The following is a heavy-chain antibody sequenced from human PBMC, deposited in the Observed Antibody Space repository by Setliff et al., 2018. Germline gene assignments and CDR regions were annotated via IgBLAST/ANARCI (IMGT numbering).Heavy chain of an antibody. Sequence: ASETLSLTCAVSGGSMNGYYWSWIRQPAGKGLEWIGRIHSGGYTDFNPTLRSRVSMSVDTSANQFSLKLKSVTAADTALYYCARVSDFWSGPAPFDHWSQGTLVTVSS. CDR3: ARVSDFWSGPAPFDH. V-gene: IGHV4-4*07. CDR1: GGSMNGYY. D-gene: IGHD3-3*01. J-gene: IGHJ4*02. CDR2: IHSGGYT.